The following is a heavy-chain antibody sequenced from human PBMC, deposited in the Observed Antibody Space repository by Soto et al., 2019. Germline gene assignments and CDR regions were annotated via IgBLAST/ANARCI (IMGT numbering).Heavy chain of an antibody. J-gene: IGHJ3*02. V-gene: IGHV1-46*01. CDR3: GRVRTRDYWSGYSPVDI. D-gene: IGHD3-3*01. CDR2: INPSGGST. CDR1: GYTFTSYI. Sequence: QVLLVQSGAEVKKPGASVKISCETSGYTFTSYIVQWVRQAPGQGPAWVGLINPSGGSTSYAEKFQGRVTVTRDTSTRTVYMDLSSLTSEDTAVYYCGRVRTRDYWSGYSPVDIWGQGTMVTVSS.